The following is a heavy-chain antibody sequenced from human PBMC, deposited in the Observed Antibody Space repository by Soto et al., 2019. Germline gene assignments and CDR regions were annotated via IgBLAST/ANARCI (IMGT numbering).Heavy chain of an antibody. CDR2: INPSGGST. D-gene: IGHD5-12*01. Sequence: ASVKVSCKASGYTFTSYYMHWVRQAPGQGLEWMGIINPSGGSTSYAQKFQGRVTMTRDTSTSTVYMELSSLRSEDTAVYYCMGTEMATITGSYWGQGTLVTVSS. CDR1: GYTFTSYY. J-gene: IGHJ4*02. CDR3: MGTEMATITGSY. V-gene: IGHV1-46*01.